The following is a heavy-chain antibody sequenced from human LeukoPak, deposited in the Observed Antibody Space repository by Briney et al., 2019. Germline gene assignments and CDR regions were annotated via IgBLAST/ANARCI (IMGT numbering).Heavy chain of an antibody. CDR3: ARSHPGGYNLGYDY. CDR1: GAIFINYW. V-gene: IGHV5-51*01. J-gene: IGHJ4*02. D-gene: IGHD5-24*01. CDR2: IFPGDSDT. Sequence: GGSLQISCQGSGAIFINYWIGWVRRLPGKGLEWMGIIFPGDSDTRYSPSFQGQVIISADKSTSTAYLQWSSLKASDTAMYYCARSHPGGYNLGYDYWGQGTLVTVSS.